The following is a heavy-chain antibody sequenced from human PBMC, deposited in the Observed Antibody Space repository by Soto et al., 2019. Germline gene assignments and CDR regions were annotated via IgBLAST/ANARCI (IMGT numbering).Heavy chain of an antibody. V-gene: IGHV4-4*02. D-gene: IGHD3-10*01. Sequence: SETLSLTCDVCGGSIISLKCWSWVRQNPGEGLEWIGEIYHGGSTNYNPSLQSRVTISVDKSKNEFSLKMSSVTAADTAVYYCTSKFGQLLADAFDIWGQGTMVTVSS. CDR2: IYHGGST. CDR1: GGSIISLKC. CDR3: TSKFGQLLADAFDI. J-gene: IGHJ3*02.